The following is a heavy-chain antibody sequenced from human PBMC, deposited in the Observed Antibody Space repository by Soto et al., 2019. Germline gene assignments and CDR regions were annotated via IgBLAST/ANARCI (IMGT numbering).Heavy chain of an antibody. J-gene: IGHJ5*02. D-gene: IGHD2-15*01. Sequence: SETLSLTCAVYGGSFSGYYWSWIRQPPGKGLEWIGEINHSGSTNYNPSLKSRVTISVDTSKNQFSLKLSSVTAADTAVYYCARGLGPDIVVVVAATRSADWFDPWGQGTLVTVSS. CDR2: INHSGST. CDR1: GGSFSGYY. V-gene: IGHV4-34*01. CDR3: ARGLGPDIVVVVAATRSADWFDP.